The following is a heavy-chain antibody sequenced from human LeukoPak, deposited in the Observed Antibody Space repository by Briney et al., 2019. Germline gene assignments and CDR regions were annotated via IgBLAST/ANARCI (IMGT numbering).Heavy chain of an antibody. J-gene: IGHJ1*01. V-gene: IGHV3-53*01. D-gene: IGHD3-10*01. CDR1: GFTVSSNY. CDR3: ARVGNYYGSGSQKYFQH. CDR2: IYSDGST. Sequence: GGSLRLYCAASGFTVSSNYMSWVRQAPGKGLEWVSVIYSDGSTSYADSVKGRFTISRDNSKNTLYLQMNSLRAEDTAVYYCARVGNYYGSGSQKYFQHWGQGTLVTVSS.